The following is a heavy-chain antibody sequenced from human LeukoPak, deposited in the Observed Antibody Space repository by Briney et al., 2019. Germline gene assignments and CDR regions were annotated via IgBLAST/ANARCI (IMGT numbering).Heavy chain of an antibody. Sequence: GGSLRLSCAASGFTFDDYGMSWVRQAPGKGLEWVSGINWNGGSTGYADSVKGRFTISRDNAKNSLYLQMSSLRAEDTALYYCARGVRRRGYSGYGGLDYWGQGTLVTVSS. CDR1: GFTFDDYG. J-gene: IGHJ4*02. V-gene: IGHV3-20*04. D-gene: IGHD5-12*01. CDR3: ARGVRRRGYSGYGGLDY. CDR2: INWNGGST.